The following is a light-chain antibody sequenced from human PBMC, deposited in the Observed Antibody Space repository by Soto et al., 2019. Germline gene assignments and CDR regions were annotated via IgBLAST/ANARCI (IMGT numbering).Light chain of an antibody. CDR1: SSDVGGYNY. Sequence: QSALTQRASVSGSPGKSITISCTETSSDVGGYNYVSWYQQHPGKAPKLMIYDVSNRPSGVSNRFSGSKSGNTASLTISGLQAEDEADYYCSSYTSSSTYVFGNGTKVTVL. J-gene: IGLJ1*01. V-gene: IGLV2-14*01. CDR2: DVS. CDR3: SSYTSSSTYV.